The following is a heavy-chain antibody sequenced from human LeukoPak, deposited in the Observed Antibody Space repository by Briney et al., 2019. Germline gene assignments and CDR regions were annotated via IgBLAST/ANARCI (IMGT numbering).Heavy chain of an antibody. V-gene: IGHV4-61*01. Sequence: PSETLSLTCTVSGGSISSSSYYWSWIRQPPGKGLEWIGYIYYSGSTNYNPSLKSRVTISVDTSKNQFSLKLSSVTAADTAVYYCARSLTQGGSGWYEGDYWGQGTLVTVSS. CDR2: IYYSGST. D-gene: IGHD6-19*01. CDR3: ARSLTQGGSGWYEGDY. J-gene: IGHJ4*02. CDR1: GGSISSSSYY.